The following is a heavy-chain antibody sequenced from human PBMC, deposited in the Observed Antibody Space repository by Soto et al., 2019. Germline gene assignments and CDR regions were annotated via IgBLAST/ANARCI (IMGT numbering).Heavy chain of an antibody. CDR1: GYNFHTYW. CDR3: ARPTDYHYGMQV. CDR2: IYPHDSDT. J-gene: IGHJ6*02. V-gene: IGHV5-51*01. D-gene: IGHD4-17*01. Sequence: GESLKISCKGSGYNFHTYWIAWVRQMPGKGLEWIGFIYPHDSDTRYSPSFRGQVTISADTSINTAYLQWTSLKASDTAIYFCARPTDYHYGMQVWGQGTTVTVSS.